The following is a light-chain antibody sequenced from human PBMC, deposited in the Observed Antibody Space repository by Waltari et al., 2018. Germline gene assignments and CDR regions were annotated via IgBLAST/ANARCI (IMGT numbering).Light chain of an antibody. V-gene: IGLV2-8*01. J-gene: IGLJ1*01. CDR2: EVS. CDR3: SSYAGNNIYV. Sequence: QSALTQPPSASGSPGQSVTISCTGTSSDVGGYTYVSWYQQHPGKAPKLMISEVSKRPSGVPDRFSGSKSGNTASLTVSGLQAEDEADYYCSSYAGNNIYVFGAGTKVTVL. CDR1: SSDVGGYTY.